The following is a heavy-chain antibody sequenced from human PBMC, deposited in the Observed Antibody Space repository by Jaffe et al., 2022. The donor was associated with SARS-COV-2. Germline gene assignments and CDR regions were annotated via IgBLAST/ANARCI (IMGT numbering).Heavy chain of an antibody. CDR3: ARDWPLYCSGGSCYPNYYYYGMDV. Sequence: QVQLVESGGGVVQPGRSLRLSCAASGFTFSSYAMHWVRQAPGKGLEWVAVISYDGSNKYYADSVKGRFTISRDNSKNTLYLQMNSLRAEDTAVYYCARDWPLYCSGGSCYPNYYYYGMDVWGQGTTVTVSS. J-gene: IGHJ6*02. CDR1: GFTFSSYA. CDR2: ISYDGSNK. V-gene: IGHV3-30-3*01. D-gene: IGHD2-15*01.